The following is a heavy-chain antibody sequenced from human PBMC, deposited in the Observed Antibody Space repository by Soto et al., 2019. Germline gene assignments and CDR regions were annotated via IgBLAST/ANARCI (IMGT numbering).Heavy chain of an antibody. Sequence: QVQLMESGGGVVQPGRSLRLSCAASGVTFSHYGIHWVRLAPGKGLAWLAVMSYDGSNKHYADSVKGRFTVSRDNSKNTLYLQMNSLMAEDTAVYFCGRCSGKYQGPMDYWGQGTLVTVFS. CDR2: MSYDGSNK. CDR1: GVTFSHYG. D-gene: IGHD1-26*01. J-gene: IGHJ4*02. V-gene: IGHV3-30*03. CDR3: GRCSGKYQGPMDY.